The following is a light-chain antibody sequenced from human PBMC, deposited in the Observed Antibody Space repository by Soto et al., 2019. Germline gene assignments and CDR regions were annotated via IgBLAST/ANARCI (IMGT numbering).Light chain of an antibody. CDR2: DAS. J-gene: IGKJ1*01. CDR3: QQYNNWPWT. Sequence: EMVMTQSPATLSVFPGERATLSCRASQSVSSNLAWYQEKPGQAPRLLIYDASARATGIPARFSGSGSGTEFTLTISSLQSEDFAVYYCQQYNNWPWTFGQGTKVDIK. V-gene: IGKV3-15*01. CDR1: QSVSSN.